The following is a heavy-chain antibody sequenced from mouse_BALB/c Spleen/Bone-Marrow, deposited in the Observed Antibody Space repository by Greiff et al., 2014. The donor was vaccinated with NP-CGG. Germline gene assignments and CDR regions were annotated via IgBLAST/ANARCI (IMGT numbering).Heavy chain of an antibody. CDR3: ARSWDY. Sequence: EVQLQESGPDLVKPGASVKISCKASGYSFTGYYMHWVKQSHVKSLEWIGRINPYNGATTYNQNFKDKASLTVDKSSSTAYMELHSPTSEDSAVYYCARSWDYWGQGTTLTVSS. J-gene: IGHJ2*01. D-gene: IGHD4-1*01. CDR2: INPYNGAT. CDR1: GYSFTGYY. V-gene: IGHV1-31*01.